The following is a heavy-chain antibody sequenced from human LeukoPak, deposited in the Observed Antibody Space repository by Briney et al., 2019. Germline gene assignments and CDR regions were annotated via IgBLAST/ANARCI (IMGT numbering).Heavy chain of an antibody. CDR2: INDRGHT. CDR1: GGSFSGYH. Sequence: SETLSLTCAVHGGSFSGYHWNWIRQSPEKGLEWIGEINDRGHTNYNPSLKSRVTISVDTSKNQFSLKLSSVTAADTAVYYCARRFSSSWFDDAFDIWGQGTMVTVSS. J-gene: IGHJ3*02. V-gene: IGHV4-34*01. CDR3: ARRFSSSWFDDAFDI. D-gene: IGHD6-13*01.